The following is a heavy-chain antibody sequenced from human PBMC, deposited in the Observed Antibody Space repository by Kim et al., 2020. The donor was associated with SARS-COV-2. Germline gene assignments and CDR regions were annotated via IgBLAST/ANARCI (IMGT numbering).Heavy chain of an antibody. CDR2: IIPIFGTA. D-gene: IGHD5-18*01. Sequence: SVKVSCKASGGTFSSYAISWVRQAPGQGLEWMGGIIPIFGTANYAQKFQGRVTITADESTSTAYMELSSLRSEDTAVYYCARGGYSYGGGGGFGWFDPWGQGTLVTVSS. CDR1: GGTFSSYA. J-gene: IGHJ5*02. CDR3: ARGGYSYGGGGGFGWFDP. V-gene: IGHV1-69*13.